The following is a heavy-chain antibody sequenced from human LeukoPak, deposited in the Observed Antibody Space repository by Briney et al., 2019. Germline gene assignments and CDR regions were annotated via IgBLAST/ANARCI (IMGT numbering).Heavy chain of an antibody. V-gene: IGHV4-30-2*01. CDR3: ARGARYQLPRDGKYYFDY. J-gene: IGHJ4*02. CDR1: GGSISSGGYY. Sequence: KPSQTLSLTCTVSGGSISSGGYYWSWIRQPPGKGLEWIVYIYHSGSTYYNPSLKSRVTISVDRSKNQFSLKLSSVTAADTAVYYCARGARYQLPRDGKYYFDYWGQGTLVTVSS. D-gene: IGHD2-2*01. CDR2: IYHSGST.